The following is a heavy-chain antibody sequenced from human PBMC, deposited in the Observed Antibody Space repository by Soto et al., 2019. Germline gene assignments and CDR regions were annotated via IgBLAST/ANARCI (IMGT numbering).Heavy chain of an antibody. V-gene: IGHV3-23*01. J-gene: IGHJ4*02. CDR3: ARRGDASGSYFDY. Sequence: GSLRLSCAASGFTFSNYDMSWVRQAPGKGLEWVSAIRDTGGSTYSADSVKGRFTISRDNSKNTLYLQMNSLRVEDTAIYYCARRGDASGSYFDYWGQGTLVTVSS. CDR2: IRDTGGST. D-gene: IGHD3-10*01. CDR1: GFTFSNYD.